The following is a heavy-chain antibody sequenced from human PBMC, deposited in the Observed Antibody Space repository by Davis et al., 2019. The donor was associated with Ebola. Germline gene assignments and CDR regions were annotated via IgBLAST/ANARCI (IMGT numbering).Heavy chain of an antibody. CDR1: GDSVSRNSAA. Sequence: HSQTLSLTCAISGDSVSRNSAAWNWIRQSPSRGLEWLGRTYYRSKWYNDYAVSVKSRIHINPDTSKNQFSLQLNSVTPEDTAVYYCAREPTARYYYYYYMDVWGKGTTVTVSS. V-gene: IGHV6-1*01. CDR2: TYYRSKWYN. CDR3: AREPTARYYYYYYMDV. J-gene: IGHJ6*03. D-gene: IGHD4-17*01.